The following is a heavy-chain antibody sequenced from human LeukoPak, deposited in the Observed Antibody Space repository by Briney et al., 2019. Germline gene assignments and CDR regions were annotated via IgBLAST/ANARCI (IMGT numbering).Heavy chain of an antibody. CDR3: AREGFDYGGNAFDI. J-gene: IGHJ3*02. CDR2: INHSGST. CDR1: GGSFSGYY. D-gene: IGHD4-17*01. Sequence: SETLSLTCAVYGGSFSGYYWSWIRQPPGKGLEWIGEINHSGSTNYNPSLKSRVTISVDTSKNQFSLKLSSVTAADTAVYYCAREGFDYGGNAFDIWGQGTMVTVSS. V-gene: IGHV4-34*01.